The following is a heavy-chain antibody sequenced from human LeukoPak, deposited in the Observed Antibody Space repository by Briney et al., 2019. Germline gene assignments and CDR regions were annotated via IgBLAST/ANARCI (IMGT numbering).Heavy chain of an antibody. CDR1: GFTFSSYS. V-gene: IGHV3-48*01. CDR2: ISSSSTTI. J-gene: IGHJ4*02. Sequence: GGSLRLSCAASGFTFSSYSMTRVRQAPGKGLEWLSYISSSSTTIHYADSVKGRFTISRDNAKNSLYLQMNSLRAEDTAIYYCARDEYYDSSGYTSWGQGTLVTVSS. D-gene: IGHD3-22*01. CDR3: ARDEYYDSSGYTS.